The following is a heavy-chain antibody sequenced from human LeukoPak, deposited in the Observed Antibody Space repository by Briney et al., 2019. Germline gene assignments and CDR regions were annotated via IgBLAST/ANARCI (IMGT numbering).Heavy chain of an antibody. D-gene: IGHD3-16*01. Sequence: GGSLRLSCAASGFTFSSYSMNWVRHAPGKGLEWVSSISSSSSYIYYADSMKGCFIFSRDNAKNSLYLQMNSLRADDTAVYYCARDVWTEKYYDYVWGTKAFDYWGQGTLVSVSS. CDR2: ISSSSSYI. CDR3: ARDVWTEKYYDYVWGTKAFDY. CDR1: GFTFSSYS. J-gene: IGHJ4*02. V-gene: IGHV3-21*01.